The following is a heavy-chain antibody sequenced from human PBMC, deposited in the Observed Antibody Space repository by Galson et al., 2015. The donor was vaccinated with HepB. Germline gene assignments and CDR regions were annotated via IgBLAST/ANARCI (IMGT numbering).Heavy chain of an antibody. Sequence: SVKVSCKASGYTFTSYAMNWVRQAPGQGLEWMGWINTNTGNPTYAQGFTGRFVFSLDTSVSTAYLQISSLKAEDTAVYYCARIDYNLGYCSGGSCLLDYWGQGTLVTVSS. CDR2: INTNTGNP. V-gene: IGHV7-4-1*02. J-gene: IGHJ4*02. D-gene: IGHD2-15*01. CDR3: ARIDYNLGYCSGGSCLLDY. CDR1: GYTFTSYA.